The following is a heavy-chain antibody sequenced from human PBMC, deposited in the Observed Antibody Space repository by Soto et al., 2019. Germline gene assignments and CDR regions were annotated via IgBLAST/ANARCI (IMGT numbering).Heavy chain of an antibody. D-gene: IGHD3-16*01. CDR1: GDTFTSYY. Sequence: ASVKVSCKAPGDTFTSYYMHWVRQAPGHGLEWMGVINPNGGSTRFAQKFQGRVTMTRDTSTSTVYMELRGLTSEDTAMYYCAMIPVDTYMIYWFDPWGQGTLVTVSS. CDR3: AMIPVDTYMIYWFDP. J-gene: IGHJ5*01. CDR2: INPNGGST. V-gene: IGHV1-46*01.